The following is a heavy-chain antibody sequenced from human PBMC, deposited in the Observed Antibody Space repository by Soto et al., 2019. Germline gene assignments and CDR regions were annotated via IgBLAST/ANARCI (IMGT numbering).Heavy chain of an antibody. CDR2: MNPATGNT. V-gene: IGHV1-8*01. Sequence: QVQLVQSGAEVKKPGASVKVSCKASGYTFTSFDINWVRQAPGQGLEWMGWMNPATGNTGYAQKFQGRVTMTRNTSINTAYMELSSLRSEDTAVYFCARGGDTSTWYDLDYWGRGALVTVSS. CDR3: ARGGDTSTWYDLDY. J-gene: IGHJ4*02. D-gene: IGHD6-13*01. CDR1: GYTFTSFD.